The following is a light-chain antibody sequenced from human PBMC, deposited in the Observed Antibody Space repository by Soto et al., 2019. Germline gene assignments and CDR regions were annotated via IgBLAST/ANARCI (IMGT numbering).Light chain of an antibody. CDR1: SSDVGGYDY. CDR3: SSYTSSNTGV. V-gene: IGLV2-14*03. CDR2: DVS. J-gene: IGLJ2*01. Sequence: QSALTQPASVSGSPGQSITISCTGTSSDVGGYDYVSWYQHHPGKAPKLMIYDVSNRPSGVSNRFSGSKSGNTASLTISGLQAEDTAHYYCSSYTSSNTGVFGGGTKVTVL.